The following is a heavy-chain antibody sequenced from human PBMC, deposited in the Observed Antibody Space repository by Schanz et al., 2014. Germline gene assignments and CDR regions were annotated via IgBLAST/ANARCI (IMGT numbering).Heavy chain of an antibody. CDR1: GFTVRSYA. J-gene: IGHJ6*02. CDR3: ARAAYSHGLDV. D-gene: IGHD3-16*01. Sequence: QVQLVESGGGVVQPGRSLRLSCAASGFTVRSYAMHWVRQAAGKGLEWVAAITYDGSNKYYAESVKGRFAISRDNSKDTLYLQMNSLRAEDTAVYFCARAAYSHGLDVWGRGTTVTVSS. CDR2: ITYDGSNK. V-gene: IGHV3-30*09.